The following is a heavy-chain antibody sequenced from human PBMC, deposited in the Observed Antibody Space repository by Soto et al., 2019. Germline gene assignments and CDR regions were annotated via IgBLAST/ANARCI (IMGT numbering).Heavy chain of an antibody. CDR2: ISAYNGNT. Sequence: QVQLVQSGAEVKKPGASVKVSCKASGYTFTSYAISWVRQAPGQGLEWMGWISAYNGNTNYAHNLQGRVPITTHTSTSTAYMARRSLRSDDTDVYYCARDLPPVDSWGQGTLVTVSS. CDR1: GYTFTSYA. CDR3: ARDLPPVDS. J-gene: IGHJ4*02. V-gene: IGHV1-18*01.